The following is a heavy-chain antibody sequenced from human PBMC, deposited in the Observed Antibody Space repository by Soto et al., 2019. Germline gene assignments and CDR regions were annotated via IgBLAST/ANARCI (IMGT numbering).Heavy chain of an antibody. CDR1: GGTVASSHW. Sequence: SETLSLTCGVSGGTVASSHWWSWVRQSPGRGLEWIGNVYHTGDTNFNPSLQSRVTFSVDESNNQFSLRLTSVTAADTAVYFCAREIVTAGGNNYFDPWGPGTLVTVSS. CDR2: VYHTGDT. V-gene: IGHV4-4*02. D-gene: IGHD2-21*02. CDR3: AREIVTAGGNNYFDP. J-gene: IGHJ5*02.